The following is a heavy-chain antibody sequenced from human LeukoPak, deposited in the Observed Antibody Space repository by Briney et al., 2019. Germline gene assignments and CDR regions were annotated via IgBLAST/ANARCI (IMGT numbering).Heavy chain of an antibody. Sequence: SETLSLTCAVYGGSFSGYYWSWIRQPPGKGLEWIGEINHSGSTNYNPSLKSRVTISVDTSKNQFSLKLSSVTAADTAVYYCARGRRYYYDSSGYGFDYWGQGTLVTVSS. V-gene: IGHV4-34*01. D-gene: IGHD3-22*01. CDR3: ARGRRYYYDSSGYGFDY. CDR1: GGSFSGYY. J-gene: IGHJ4*02. CDR2: INHSGST.